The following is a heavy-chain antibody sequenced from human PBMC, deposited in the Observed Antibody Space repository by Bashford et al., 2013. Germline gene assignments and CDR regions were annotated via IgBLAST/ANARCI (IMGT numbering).Heavy chain of an antibody. D-gene: IGHD2-15*01. J-gene: IGHJ5*02. V-gene: IGHV4-31*03. CDR3: ARGDCSGGSCYRSSLKNWFDP. CDR2: IYYSGST. CDR1: VAPSAVWLV. Sequence: SSXTLSLTCTVSVAPSAVWLVLELDPPXPRKGLEWIGYIYYSGSTYYNPSLKSRVTISVDTSKNQFSLKLSSVTAADTAVYYCARGDCSGGSCYRSSLKNWFDPWGQGTLVTVSS.